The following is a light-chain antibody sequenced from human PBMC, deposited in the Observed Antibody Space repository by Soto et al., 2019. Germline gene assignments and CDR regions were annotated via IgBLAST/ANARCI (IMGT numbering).Light chain of an antibody. CDR3: QQYYAHPPT. CDR2: ATS. V-gene: IGKV1-8*01. J-gene: IGKJ2*01. CDR1: QGIDTY. Sequence: ALQMTQSPSSFSASVGDRVTITCRASQGIDTYLAWYQQKPGKAPRLLMYATSVLESGVPSRFSGSGFGTDYTLTISSLQSEDFATYYCQQYYAHPPTFGQGTKLDMK.